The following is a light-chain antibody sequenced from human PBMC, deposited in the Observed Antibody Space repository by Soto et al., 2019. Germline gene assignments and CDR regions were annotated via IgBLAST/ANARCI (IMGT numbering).Light chain of an antibody. CDR3: QQSYSTPRT. J-gene: IGKJ1*01. V-gene: IGKV1-39*01. CDR2: AAS. Sequence: DIQMTQSPSSLSASVGDRVTITCRASQTISSYLNWYQQKPAKATKLLIYAASSFQSGDPSRFSGSGSGTDFTLTISSLQPADFATYYCQQSYSTPRTFGQGTKVEIK. CDR1: QTISSY.